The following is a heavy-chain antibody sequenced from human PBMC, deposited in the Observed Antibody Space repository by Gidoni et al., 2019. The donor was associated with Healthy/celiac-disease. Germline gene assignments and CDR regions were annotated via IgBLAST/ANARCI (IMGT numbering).Heavy chain of an antibody. CDR2: ISYDGSNK. CDR1: GFTFRSYA. V-gene: IGHV3-30-3*01. J-gene: IGHJ4*02. CDR3: ARDKWLWSLAYYFDY. D-gene: IGHD3-3*02. Sequence: QVQLVESGGGVVQPGRSLRLSCAASGFTFRSYAMHWVRQAPGQGLEWVAVISYDGSNKYYADSVKGRFTISRDNSKNTLYLQMNSLRAEDTAMYYCARDKWLWSLAYYFDYWGQGTLVTVSS.